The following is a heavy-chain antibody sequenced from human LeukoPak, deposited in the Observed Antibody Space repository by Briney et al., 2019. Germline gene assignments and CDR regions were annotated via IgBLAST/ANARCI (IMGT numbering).Heavy chain of an antibody. CDR2: INTKTGNP. CDR1: GYTFTNYP. V-gene: IGHV7-4-1*02. CDR3: ARGGYSRGQGSPFDY. Sequence: ASVKVSCKASGYTFTNYPMVWVRQAPGQGLECMGWINTKTGNPTCAQGFAGHFVVSLEASVDTTYLEINSLRTEDTAVYYCARGGYSRGQGSPFDYWGQGALVTVSS. D-gene: IGHD3-22*01. J-gene: IGHJ4*02.